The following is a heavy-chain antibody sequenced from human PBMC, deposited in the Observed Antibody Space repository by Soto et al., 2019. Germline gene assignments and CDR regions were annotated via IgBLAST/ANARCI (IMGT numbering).Heavy chain of an antibody. CDR1: GFTFSSYT. CDR3: AQGANDYFDY. J-gene: IGHJ4*02. CDR2: ISYDGSNK. V-gene: IGHV3-30*18. Sequence: PGGSLILSCAASGFTFSSYTMHWVRQAPGKGLERVAVISYDGSNKYYADSVKGRFTISRDNSKNTLYLQMNSLRAEDTAVYYCAQGANDYFDYWGQGTLVTVSS.